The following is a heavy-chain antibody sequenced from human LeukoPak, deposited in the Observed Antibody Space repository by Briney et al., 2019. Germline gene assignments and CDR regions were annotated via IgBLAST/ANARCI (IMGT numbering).Heavy chain of an antibody. Sequence: GGSLRLSCAASGFTFSSYSMNWVRQAPGKGLEWVSYISSSSSTIYYADSVKGRFTISRDNAKSSLYLQMNSLRAEDTAVYYCARTYDFGRGPPGDAFDNWGQGTLVTVPS. V-gene: IGHV3-48*01. CDR3: ARTYDFGRGPPGDAFDN. CDR2: ISSSSSTI. D-gene: IGHD3-3*01. CDR1: GFTFSSYS. J-gene: IGHJ3*02.